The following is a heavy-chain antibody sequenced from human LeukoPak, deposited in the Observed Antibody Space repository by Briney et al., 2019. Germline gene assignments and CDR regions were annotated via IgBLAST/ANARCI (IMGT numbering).Heavy chain of an antibody. J-gene: IGHJ3*02. V-gene: IGHV4-59*01. CDR3: ARATVLGVDAFDI. CDR1: GGSISSYY. D-gene: IGHD3-10*01. CDR2: IYYSGST. Sequence: PSETLSLTCTVSGGSISSYYWSWIRQPPGKGLEWIGYIYYSGSTNYNPSLKSRVTISVDTSNNQFSLKLSSVTAADTAVYYCARATVLGVDAFDIWGQGTMVTVSS.